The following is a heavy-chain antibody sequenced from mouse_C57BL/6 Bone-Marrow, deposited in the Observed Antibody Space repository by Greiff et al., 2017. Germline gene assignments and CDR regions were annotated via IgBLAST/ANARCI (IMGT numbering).Heavy chain of an antibody. CDR2: IDPENGDT. Sequence: EVQLQESGAELVRPGASVKLSCTASGFNIKDDYMHWVKQRPEQGLEWIGWIDPENGDTEYASKFQGKATITADTSSNTAYLQLSRLTSEDTAVYSCTAGISFDYDEGDYWGQGTTLTVAS. CDR1: GFNIKDDY. V-gene: IGHV14-4*01. D-gene: IGHD2-4*01. CDR3: TAGISFDYDEGDY. J-gene: IGHJ2*01.